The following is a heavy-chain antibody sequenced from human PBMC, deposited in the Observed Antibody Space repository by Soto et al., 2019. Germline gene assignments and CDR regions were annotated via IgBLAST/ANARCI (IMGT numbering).Heavy chain of an antibody. CDR3: ARDGGIAAAGSHNWFDP. CDR2: IYYSGST. Sequence: PSETLSLTCTVSGGSISSGGYYWSWIRQHPGKGLEWIGYIYYSGSTYYNPSLKSRVTISVDTSKNQFSLKLSSVTAADTAVYYCARDGGIAAAGSHNWFDPWGQGTLVTVYS. V-gene: IGHV4-31*03. D-gene: IGHD6-13*01. CDR1: GGSISSGGYY. J-gene: IGHJ5*02.